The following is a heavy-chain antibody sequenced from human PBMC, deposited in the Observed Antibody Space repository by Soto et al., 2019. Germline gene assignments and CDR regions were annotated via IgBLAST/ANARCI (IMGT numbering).Heavy chain of an antibody. Sequence: SETLSLTCTVSSDSISSYYWVWIRQSPGKGLEWIGYTDYSGSTYYNPSLQGRVTISVDTSKNQFSLKLSSVTAADTAVYFCAGRSSLASVQVYFGEISNYNWFDPWGQGTLVTVSS. CDR2: TDYSGST. CDR1: SDSISSYY. CDR3: AGRSSLASVQVYFGEISNYNWFDP. D-gene: IGHD3-10*01. J-gene: IGHJ5*02. V-gene: IGHV4-59*04.